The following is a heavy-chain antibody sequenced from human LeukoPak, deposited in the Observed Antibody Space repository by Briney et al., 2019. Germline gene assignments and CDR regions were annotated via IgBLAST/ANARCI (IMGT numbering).Heavy chain of an antibody. Sequence: GGSLRLSCAASGFTFSDYYMSWIRQAPGKGLEWVSYISSSGSTIYYADSVKGRFTISRDNSKNTLYLQMNSLRAEDTAVYYCAKDPKDGDYPNWFDPWGQGTLVTVSS. CDR3: AKDPKDGDYPNWFDP. CDR2: ISSSGSTI. D-gene: IGHD4-17*01. J-gene: IGHJ5*02. CDR1: GFTFSDYY. V-gene: IGHV3-11*04.